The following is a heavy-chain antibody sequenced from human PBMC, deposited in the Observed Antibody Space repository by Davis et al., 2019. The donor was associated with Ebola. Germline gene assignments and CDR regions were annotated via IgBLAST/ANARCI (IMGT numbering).Heavy chain of an antibody. CDR1: GYTFTSYG. Sequence: ASAKVSCKASGYTFTSYGITWVRQAPGQGLEWMGLINPHNGNTNYAQNVQGRVTMTTDTSTSTAYMEVGSLRSDDTAVYYCARAQFPTTSDHWGQGTLVTVSS. D-gene: IGHD1-1*01. J-gene: IGHJ4*02. CDR2: INPHNGNT. CDR3: ARAQFPTTSDH. V-gene: IGHV1-18*04.